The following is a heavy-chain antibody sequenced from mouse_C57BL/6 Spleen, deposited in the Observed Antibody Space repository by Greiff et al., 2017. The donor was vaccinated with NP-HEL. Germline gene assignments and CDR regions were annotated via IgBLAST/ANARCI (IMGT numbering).Heavy chain of an antibody. D-gene: IGHD6-2*01. CDR3: TRKSLRDAMDY. Sequence: VQLQQSGAELVRPGASVTLSCKASGYTFTDYEMHWVKQTPVHGLEWIGAIDPETGGTAYNQKFKGKAILTADKSSSTAYMELRSLTSEDSAVYYCTRKSLRDAMDYWGQGTSVTVSS. CDR1: GYTFTDYE. J-gene: IGHJ4*01. V-gene: IGHV1-15*01. CDR2: IDPETGGT.